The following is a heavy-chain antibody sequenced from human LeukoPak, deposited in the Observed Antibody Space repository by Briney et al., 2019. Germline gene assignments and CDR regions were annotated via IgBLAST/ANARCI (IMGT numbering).Heavy chain of an antibody. CDR3: ATSLPDAGVVTANTFDY. J-gene: IGHJ4*02. Sequence: SETLSLTCAVYGGSFSSYYWSWIRQPPGKGLEWIGYIYYSGSTNYNPSLKSRVTISVDTSKNQFSLKLSSVTAADTAVYYCATSLPDAGVVTANTFDYWGQGTLVTVSS. V-gene: IGHV4-59*01. D-gene: IGHD2-21*02. CDR2: IYYSGST. CDR1: GGSFSSYY.